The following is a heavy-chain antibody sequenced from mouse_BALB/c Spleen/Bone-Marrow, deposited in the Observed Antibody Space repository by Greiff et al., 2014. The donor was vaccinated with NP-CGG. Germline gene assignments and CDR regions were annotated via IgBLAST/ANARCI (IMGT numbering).Heavy chain of an antibody. CDR3: ARDDYYGTSPLPVDY. CDR1: GYTFTSYW. Sequence: QVQLQQSGAELARPGASVKLSCKASGYTFTSYWMQWVKKRPGQGLEWIGAIYPGDGNTRYAQKFKGKATLTVDKSSSTAYMQLSILASEDSAVYFCARDDYYGTSPLPVDYWGQGTSVTVSS. V-gene: IGHV1-87*01. CDR2: IYPGDGNT. J-gene: IGHJ4*01. D-gene: IGHD1-1*01.